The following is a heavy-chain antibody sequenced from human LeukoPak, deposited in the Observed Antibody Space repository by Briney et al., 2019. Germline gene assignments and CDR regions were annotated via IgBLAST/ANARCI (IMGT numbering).Heavy chain of an antibody. CDR1: GFTFSNYG. CDR2: IWYDGSNK. V-gene: IGHV3-33*01. D-gene: IGHD3-10*01. Sequence: GGSLRLSCAASGFTFSNYGMHWVRQAPGKGLEWVAIIWYDGSNKYYADSVKGRFTISRDNSKNTLYLQMNSLRVEDTAVYYCATWRGSGSYGGYFDYWGQGTLVTVSS. J-gene: IGHJ4*02. CDR3: ATWRGSGSYGGYFDY.